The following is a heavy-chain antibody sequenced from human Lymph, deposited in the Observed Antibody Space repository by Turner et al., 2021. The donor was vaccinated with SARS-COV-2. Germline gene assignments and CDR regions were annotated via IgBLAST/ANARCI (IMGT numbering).Heavy chain of an antibody. V-gene: IGHV3-48*03. CDR1: GFTFRSYE. CDR2: ISSSGGTI. Sequence: VQLVESGGGLVQLGGSLRLPFAASGFTFRSYEMNWVRQAPGKGLEWVSYISSSGGTIYYVDSVKGRFTIARDNAKNSLYLQMNSLRAEDTAVYYCARDEYYDSSGYYFFRASYFDLWGRGTLVTVSS. J-gene: IGHJ2*01. D-gene: IGHD3-22*01. CDR3: ARDEYYDSSGYYFFRASYFDL.